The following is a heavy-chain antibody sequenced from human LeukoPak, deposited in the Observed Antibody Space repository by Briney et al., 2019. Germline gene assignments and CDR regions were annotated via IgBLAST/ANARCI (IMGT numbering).Heavy chain of an antibody. CDR3: ARARIAIFGVVIMPFDY. J-gene: IGHJ4*02. Sequence: GASVKVSCKASGYTFTSYGISWVRQAPGQGLEWMGWISAYNGNTNYAQKLQGRVTMTTDTSTSTAYMELRSLRSDDTAVYYCARARIAIFGVVIMPFDYWGQGTLVTVSS. D-gene: IGHD3-3*01. CDR2: ISAYNGNT. V-gene: IGHV1-18*01. CDR1: GYTFTSYG.